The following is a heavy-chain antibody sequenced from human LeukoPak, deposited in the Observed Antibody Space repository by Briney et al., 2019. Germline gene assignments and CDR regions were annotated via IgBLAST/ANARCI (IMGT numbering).Heavy chain of an antibody. V-gene: IGHV1-18*01. CDR2: ISAYNGNT. J-gene: IGHJ4*02. D-gene: IGHD5-18*01. CDR1: GYTFTSYG. CDR3: ARDSGGYSYGEFDY. Sequence: ASVKVSCKASGYTFTSYGISWVPQAPGHGLEWMGWISAYNGNTNYAQKLQGSVTMTTDTSTSTAYMELRSLRSDDTAVYYCARDSGGYSYGEFDYWGQGTLVTVSS.